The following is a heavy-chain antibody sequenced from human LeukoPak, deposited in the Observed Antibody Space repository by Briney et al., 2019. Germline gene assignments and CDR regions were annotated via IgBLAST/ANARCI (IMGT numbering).Heavy chain of an antibody. J-gene: IGHJ4*02. CDR3: ASPDSKRRLGELSLSR. Sequence: SETVSLTCAVYVGSFSGYYSSWIRQPPGKGLEWIGEINHSGSTNYDPSLNSRVTISVDTSKNQFSLKLSSVTAADTAVYYCASPDSKRRLGELSLSRWGQGTLVTVSS. D-gene: IGHD3-16*02. CDR2: INHSGST. CDR1: VGSFSGYY. V-gene: IGHV4-34*01.